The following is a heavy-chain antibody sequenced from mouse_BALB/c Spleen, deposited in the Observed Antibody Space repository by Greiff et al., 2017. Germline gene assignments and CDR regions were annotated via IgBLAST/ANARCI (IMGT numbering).Heavy chain of an antibody. CDR2: ISSGSSTI. V-gene: IGHV5-17*02. CDR1: GFTFSSFG. J-gene: IGHJ2*01. Sequence: EVQRVESGGGLVQPGGSRKLSCAASGFTFSSFGMHWVRQAPEKGLEWVAYISSGSSTIYYADTVKGRFTISRDNARNILYLQMSSLRSEDTAMYYCASLTYYFDYWGQGTTLTVSS. D-gene: IGHD4-1*01. CDR3: ASLTYYFDY.